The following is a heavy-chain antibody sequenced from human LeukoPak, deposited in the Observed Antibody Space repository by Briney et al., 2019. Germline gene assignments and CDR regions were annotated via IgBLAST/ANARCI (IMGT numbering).Heavy chain of an antibody. CDR1: GFTFSSYS. CDR3: ARERGYDILTGYYSGAFDI. V-gene: IGHV3-21*01. J-gene: IGHJ3*02. Sequence: GGSLRLSCAASGFTFSSYSMNWVRQAPGKGLEWVSSISSSSSYIYYADSVKGRFTISRDNAKNSLYLQMNSLRAEDTAVYYCARERGYDILTGYYSGAFDIWGQGTMVTVSS. D-gene: IGHD3-9*01. CDR2: ISSSSSYI.